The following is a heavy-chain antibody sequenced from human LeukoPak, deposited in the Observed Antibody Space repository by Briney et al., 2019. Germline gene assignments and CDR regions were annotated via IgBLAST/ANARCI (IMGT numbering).Heavy chain of an antibody. V-gene: IGHV3-48*04. J-gene: IGHJ4*02. CDR2: ISSTSRTI. CDR3: ARDASSNYERPDYFDY. Sequence: GGSLRLSCAASGFSFSSYGMSWVRQAPGKGLEWVSYISSTSRTIYYADSVKGRFTVSRDNDKNSLYLHMSSLRAEDTAVYYCARDASSNYERPDYFDYWGQGTLVTVSS. CDR1: GFSFSSYG. D-gene: IGHD4-11*01.